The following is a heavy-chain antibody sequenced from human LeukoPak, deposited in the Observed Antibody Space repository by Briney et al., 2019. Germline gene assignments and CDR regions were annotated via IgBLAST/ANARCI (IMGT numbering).Heavy chain of an antibody. CDR1: VFTFLVYG. D-gene: IGHD3-22*01. J-gene: IGHJ4*02. CDR3: SHGLDY. V-gene: IGHV3-49*03. Sequence: GGSLRLSCRGPVFTFLVYGISCFCQAPGKGLEWVGFIRSKAYGVTTEYAASVKVRFTISRDDSKSIAYLQMNSLKTEDTAVYYCSHGLDYWGQGTLVTVSS. CDR2: IRSKAYGVTT.